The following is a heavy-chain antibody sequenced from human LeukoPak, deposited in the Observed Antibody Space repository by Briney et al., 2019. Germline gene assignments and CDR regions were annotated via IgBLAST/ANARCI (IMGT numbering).Heavy chain of an antibody. CDR2: TSSDGSRI. J-gene: IGHJ4*02. CDR3: AKKLAGGFDAPLDS. CDR1: GFPFSRYG. V-gene: IGHV3-30*18. D-gene: IGHD3-10*01. Sequence: GESLRLSCAASGFPFSRYGMQWVRQAPGKGLECVAVTSSDGSRIYYADSVKGRFTISRDNSKNTLYLQMNSLRAEDTALYYCAKKLAGGFDAPLDSWGQGTLVTVSS.